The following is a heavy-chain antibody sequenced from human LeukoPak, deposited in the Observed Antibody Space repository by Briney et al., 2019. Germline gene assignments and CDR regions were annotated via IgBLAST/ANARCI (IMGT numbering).Heavy chain of an antibody. D-gene: IGHD2/OR15-2a*01. CDR1: GFTFSSYS. V-gene: IGHV3-21*05. Sequence: GGSLRLSCAAPGFTFSSYSMNWVRQAPGKGLEWVSYISSSSTYTYYADSVKGRFTIYRDNAKNSLYLQMNSLRAEDTAVYYCARIHYLGILAHFDYWGQGTLVTVSS. CDR3: ARIHYLGILAHFDY. J-gene: IGHJ4*02. CDR2: ISSSSTYT.